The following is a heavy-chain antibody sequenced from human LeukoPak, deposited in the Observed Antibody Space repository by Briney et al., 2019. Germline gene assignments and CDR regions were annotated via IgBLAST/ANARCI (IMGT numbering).Heavy chain of an antibody. V-gene: IGHV4-31*03. CDR2: IYYSGST. D-gene: IGHD3-10*01. CDR3: AKSRFPYSSGSYFHY. CDR1: GGSISSGGYY. J-gene: IGHJ4*02. Sequence: SETLPLTCTVSGGSISSGGYYWSWIRQHPGKGLEWLGYIYYSGSTYYNPSLKSRVTISVDTSKNHFSLRLSSVTAADTAVYYCAKSRFPYSSGSYFHYWGQGTLVTVSS.